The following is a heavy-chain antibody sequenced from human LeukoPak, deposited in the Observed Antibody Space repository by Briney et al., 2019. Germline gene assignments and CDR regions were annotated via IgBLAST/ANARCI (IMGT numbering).Heavy chain of an antibody. CDR1: GFTFSTYW. V-gene: IGHV4-39*01. CDR3: ARHAGYSYGTFDY. Sequence: GSLRLSCAASGFTFSTYWMNWVRQAPGKGLEWIGSIYYSGSTYYNPSLKSRVTISVDTSKNQFSLKLSSVTAADTAVYYCARHAGYSYGTFDYWGQGTLVTVSS. D-gene: IGHD5-18*01. CDR2: IYYSGST. J-gene: IGHJ4*02.